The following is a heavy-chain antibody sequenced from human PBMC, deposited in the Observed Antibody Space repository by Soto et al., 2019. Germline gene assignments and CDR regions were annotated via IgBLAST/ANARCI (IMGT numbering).Heavy chain of an antibody. D-gene: IGHD4-17*01. V-gene: IGHV4-39*01. Sequence: QLQLQESGPGLVKPSETLALTCAVSGDSVTSNHLWGWIRQFPGKGLQWIGSIYYSGRTHYNPSLESRVTSSVVTSKNQFSLKLTSVTSADTAVYYCARHVDFADYIRWFDPWGQGTLVTVSS. CDR1: GDSVTSNHL. CDR2: IYYSGRT. J-gene: IGHJ5*02. CDR3: ARHVDFADYIRWFDP.